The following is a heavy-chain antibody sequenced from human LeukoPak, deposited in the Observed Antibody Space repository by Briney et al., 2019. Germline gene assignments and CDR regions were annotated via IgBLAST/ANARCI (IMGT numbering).Heavy chain of an antibody. CDR2: IYHSGST. D-gene: IGHD2-2*01. V-gene: IGHV4-30-2*03. CDR3: AGSSTSPYNVDV. J-gene: IGHJ6*04. CDR1: GGSISSGGYS. Sequence: SQTLSLTCAVSGGSISSGGYSWSWIRQPPGKGLEWIGSIYHSGSTYYNPSLKSRVTISVDTSKNQFSLKLSSVTAADTAVYYCAGSSTSPYNVDVWGKGTTVTVSS.